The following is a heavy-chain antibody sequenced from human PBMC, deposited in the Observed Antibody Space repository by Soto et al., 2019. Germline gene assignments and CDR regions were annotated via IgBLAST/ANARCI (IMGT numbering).Heavy chain of an antibody. CDR3: ARHGFYGDYASNYFDP. D-gene: IGHD4-17*01. CDR2: IYPGNSDA. J-gene: IGHJ5*02. V-gene: IGHV5-51*01. CDR1: GYNFATYW. Sequence: PGESLKISCQAAGYNFATYWIAWVRQMPGKGVEYMGIIYPGNSDARYSPSFQGHVTFSADKSISTAYLHWSSLKASDTAMYYCARHGFYGDYASNYFDPWGQGTLVTVSS.